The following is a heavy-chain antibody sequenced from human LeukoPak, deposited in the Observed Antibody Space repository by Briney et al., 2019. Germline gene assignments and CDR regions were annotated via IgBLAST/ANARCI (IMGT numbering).Heavy chain of an antibody. V-gene: IGHV1-18*04. J-gene: IGHJ4*02. CDR2: ISAYNGNT. CDR3: ARAPMPPPYYYGPGSYDLDY. D-gene: IGHD3-10*01. Sequence: ASVKVSCKASGYTFTSYGISWVRQAPGQGLEWMGWISAYNGNTNYAQKLQGRVTMTTDTSTSTAYMELRSLRSDDTAVYYCARAPMPPPYYYGPGSYDLDYWGQGTLVTVSS. CDR1: GYTFTSYG.